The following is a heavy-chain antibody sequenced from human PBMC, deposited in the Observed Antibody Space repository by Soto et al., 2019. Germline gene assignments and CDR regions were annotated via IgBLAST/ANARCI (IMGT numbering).Heavy chain of an antibody. CDR2: IIPIFGTA. D-gene: IGHD2-15*01. V-gene: IGHV1-69*12. CDR1: GGTFSSYA. Sequence: QVQLVQSGAEVKKPGSSVKVSCKASGGTFSSYAISWVRQAPGQGLEWMGGIIPIFGTANYAQKFQGRVTITADESTRTGYMELSSLRSEDTAVYYCARDREVVARYYSDGMDVWGKGTTGTVSS. CDR3: ARDREVVARYYSDGMDV. J-gene: IGHJ6*04.